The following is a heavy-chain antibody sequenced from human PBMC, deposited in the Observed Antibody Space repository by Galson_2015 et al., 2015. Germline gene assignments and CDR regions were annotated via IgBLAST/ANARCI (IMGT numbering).Heavy chain of an antibody. CDR2: IWYDGSNK. CDR1: GFTFSSYG. D-gene: IGHD3-9*01. CDR3: ARDLRTVYDILTGYSGGAFDI. V-gene: IGHV3-33*01. J-gene: IGHJ3*02. Sequence: SLRLSCAASGFTFSSYGMHWVRQAPGKGLEWVAVIWYDGSNKYYADSVKGRFTISRDNSKNTLYLQMNSPRAEDTAVYYCARDLRTVYDILTGYSGGAFDIWGQGTMVTVSS.